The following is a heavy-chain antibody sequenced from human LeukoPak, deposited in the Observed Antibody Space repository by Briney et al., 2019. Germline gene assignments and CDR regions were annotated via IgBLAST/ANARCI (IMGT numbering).Heavy chain of an antibody. D-gene: IGHD2-21*01. Sequence: ASVKVSCKASGSTFTGYYMHWVRQAPGQGLEWMGWINLYSGGTNYAQKFQGRVTMTRDMSISTAYMELSRLRSDDTAVYYCARGGLSGVWFSDLDYWGQGTLVTVSS. V-gene: IGHV1-2*02. CDR1: GSTFTGYY. CDR2: INLYSGGT. J-gene: IGHJ4*02. CDR3: ARGGLSGVWFSDLDY.